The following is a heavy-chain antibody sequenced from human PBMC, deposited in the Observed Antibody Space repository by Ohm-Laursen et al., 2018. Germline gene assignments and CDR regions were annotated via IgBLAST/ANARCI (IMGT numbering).Heavy chain of an antibody. CDR2: INQSGST. V-gene: IGHV4-34*10. CDR3: AKYRTDGYNYDAFAV. Sequence: GTLSLTCAVNGESSSGYFWNWIRQPPGKGLEWIGEINQSGSTKYNPSLKSRVTISVDTSKSQFSLRLSSVTAADTAVYYCAKYRTDGYNYDAFAVWGQGTMVTVSS. D-gene: IGHD5-24*01. J-gene: IGHJ3*01. CDR1: GESSSGYF.